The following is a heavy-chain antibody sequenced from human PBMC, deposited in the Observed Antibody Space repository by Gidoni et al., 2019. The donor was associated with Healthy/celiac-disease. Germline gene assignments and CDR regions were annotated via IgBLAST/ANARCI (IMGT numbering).Heavy chain of an antibody. V-gene: IGHV1-69*01. CDR3: ARVGGYNLGYVYYFDY. D-gene: IGHD5-12*01. CDR2: LNPIFGTS. Sequence: QVQLVQSGAEVKKPGSSVKVSCKAAGGTFSSNAISWVRQAPGQGLAWMGGLNPIFGTSNSAQTFQGRVTIPADDSTSTAYMELSSLRSEDTAVYYCARVGGYNLGYVYYFDYWGQGTLVTVSS. J-gene: IGHJ4*02. CDR1: GGTFSSNA.